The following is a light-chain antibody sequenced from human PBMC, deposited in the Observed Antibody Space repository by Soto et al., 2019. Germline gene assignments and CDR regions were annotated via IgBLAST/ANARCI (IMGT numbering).Light chain of an antibody. CDR1: QTVRTNY. V-gene: IGKV3-20*01. Sequence: EIVLTQSPGTLSLSPGERATLSCRASQTVRTNYLAWFQHKPGQAPRLLIYGASSRATGIPDRFSGSGSGTDFTLTINSLEPEDFAVYFCPQHSDSPHTFGGGTNVEIK. CDR2: GAS. CDR3: PQHSDSPHT. J-gene: IGKJ4*01.